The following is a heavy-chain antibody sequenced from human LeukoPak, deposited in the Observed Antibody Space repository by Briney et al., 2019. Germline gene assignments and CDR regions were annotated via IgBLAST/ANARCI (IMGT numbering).Heavy chain of an antibody. CDR1: VFTFSSYG. J-gene: IGHJ4*02. Sequence: GGSLRLFCGASVFTFSSYGLNWVRQAPGKGLEGGSFISGRGGSIYYADSVKGRFTIPRDNSNHTLYVQMNSVRAEDRAVYYCAKDRSRVAVSGGGYFGSWGQGTLVTVAS. D-gene: IGHD6-19*01. V-gene: IGHV3-23*01. CDR2: ISGRGGSI. CDR3: AKDRSRVAVSGGGYFGS.